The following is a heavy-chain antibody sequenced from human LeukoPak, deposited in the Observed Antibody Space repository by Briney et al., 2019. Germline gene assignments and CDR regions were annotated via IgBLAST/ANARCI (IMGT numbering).Heavy chain of an antibody. CDR1: GGSISSSSYY. D-gene: IGHD6-13*01. Sequence: SETLSLTCTVSGGSISSSSYYWGWIRPPPGEGLEWIPSISYGASTYYTPSLKSRVTISVDTSKSKFSLKLSSVTAADTAVYYCARHGRGAAGSDYWGQGTLVTVSS. J-gene: IGHJ4*02. V-gene: IGHV4-39*01. CDR3: ARHGRGAAGSDY. CDR2: ISYGAST.